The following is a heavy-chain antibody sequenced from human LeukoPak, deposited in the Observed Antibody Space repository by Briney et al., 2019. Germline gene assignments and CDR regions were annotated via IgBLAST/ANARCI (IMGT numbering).Heavy chain of an antibody. CDR2: IYYSGST. D-gene: IGHD6-13*01. CDR1: GGSISSSSYY. J-gene: IGHJ4*02. V-gene: IGHV4-39*01. Sequence: SETLSLTCTVSGGSISSSSYYWGWIRQPPGKGLEWIGSIYYSGSTYYNPSLKSRVTISVDTSKNQFSLKLSSATAADTAVYYCASLYSSSWSYYFDYWGQGTLVTVSS. CDR3: ASLYSSSWSYYFDY.